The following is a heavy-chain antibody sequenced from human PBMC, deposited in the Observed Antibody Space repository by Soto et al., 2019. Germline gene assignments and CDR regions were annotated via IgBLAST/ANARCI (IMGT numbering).Heavy chain of an antibody. CDR3: ARDCRGGGSSVSCYCY. CDR1: GFTFSDYY. V-gene: IGHV3-11*01. D-gene: IGHD2-2*01. CDR2: ISSSADII. Sequence: QVQLVESGGGLVKPGGSLRLSCAASGFTFSDYYMSWIRQAPGKGLEWVSYISSSADIIYYADSVKGRFTISRDNAKNSLYRQMNSLRAEDAAVYYCARDCRGGGSSVSCYCYWGQGTLVTVSS. J-gene: IGHJ4*02.